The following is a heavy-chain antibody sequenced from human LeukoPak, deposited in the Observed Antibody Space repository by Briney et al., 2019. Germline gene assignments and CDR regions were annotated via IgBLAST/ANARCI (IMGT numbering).Heavy chain of an antibody. V-gene: IGHV4-34*01. D-gene: IGHD3-22*01. Sequence: SETLSLTRAVYGGSFSGYYWSWIRQPPGKGLEWIGEINHSGSTNYNPSLKSRVTISVDTSKNQFSLKLSSVTAAGTAVYYCARVLYYYDSSGYYQGLIDYWGQGTLVTVSS. CDR1: GGSFSGYY. CDR3: ARVLYYYDSSGYYQGLIDY. J-gene: IGHJ4*02. CDR2: INHSGST.